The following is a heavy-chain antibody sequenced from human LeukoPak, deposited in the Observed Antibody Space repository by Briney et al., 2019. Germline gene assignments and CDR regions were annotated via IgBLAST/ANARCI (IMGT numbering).Heavy chain of an antibody. V-gene: IGHV3-7*01. D-gene: IGHD2-21*02. CDR1: GFTFSTYW. CDR3: ARDVGDL. CDR2: INQGGSEK. J-gene: IGHJ4*02. Sequence: SGGSLRLSCAPSGFTFSTYWMGWVRQAPGKELEWLANINQGGSEKYYVDSVKGRFTISRDNAKNSLFLQMNSLRAEDTAVYYCARDVGDLWGQGTLVTVSS.